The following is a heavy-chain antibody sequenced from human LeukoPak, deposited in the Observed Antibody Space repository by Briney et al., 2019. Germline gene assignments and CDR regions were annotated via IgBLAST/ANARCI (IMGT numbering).Heavy chain of an antibody. D-gene: IGHD3-10*01. CDR1: GGSISSSSYY. Sequence: TSETLSLTCTVSGGSISSSSYYWGWIRQPPGKGLEWIVSIYYSGSTYYNPSLKSRFTISVDTSKNQFSLKLSSVTAADTAVYYCARHTRSGSYHQYPNWFDPWGQGTLVTVSS. CDR2: IYYSGST. J-gene: IGHJ5*02. V-gene: IGHV4-39*01. CDR3: ARHTRSGSYHQYPNWFDP.